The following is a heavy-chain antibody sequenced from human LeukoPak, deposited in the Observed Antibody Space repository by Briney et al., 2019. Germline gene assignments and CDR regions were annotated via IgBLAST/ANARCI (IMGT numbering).Heavy chain of an antibody. J-gene: IGHJ6*03. D-gene: IGHD4-17*01. V-gene: IGHV1-2*02. CDR3: ARVLTVTSRDYYYYMDV. CDR1: GYTFTGYY. CDR2: INPNSGGT. Sequence: GASVKVSCKASGYTFTGYYMHWARQAPGQGLEWMGWINPNSGGTNYAQKFQGRVTMTRDTSISTAYMELSRLRSDDTAVYYCARVLTVTSRDYYYYMDVWGKGTTVTVSS.